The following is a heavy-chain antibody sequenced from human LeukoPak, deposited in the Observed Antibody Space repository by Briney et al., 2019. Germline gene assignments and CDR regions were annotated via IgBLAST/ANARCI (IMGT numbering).Heavy chain of an antibody. CDR1: GESFSGYY. CDR3: AREPGYGDYPFDY. Sequence: SETLSLTCAVYGESFSGYYWSWIRQPAGKGLEWIGRIYTSGSTNYNPSLKSRVTISVDTSKNQFSLKLSSVTAADTAVYYCAREPGYGDYPFDYWGQGTLVTVSS. CDR2: IYTSGST. D-gene: IGHD4-17*01. V-gene: IGHV4-4*07. J-gene: IGHJ4*02.